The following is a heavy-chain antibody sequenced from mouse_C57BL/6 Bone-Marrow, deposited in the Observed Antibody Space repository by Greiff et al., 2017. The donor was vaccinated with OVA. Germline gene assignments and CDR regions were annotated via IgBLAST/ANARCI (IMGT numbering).Heavy chain of an antibody. V-gene: IGHV1-69*01. CDR2: IDPSDSYT. Sequence: QVQLQQPGAELVMPGASVKLSCKASGYTFTSYWMHWVKQRPGQGLEWIGEIDPSDSYTNYSQKFKGKSTLTVDKSSSTAYMQLSSLTSEDSAVYYCAREESGNLDSSGYALTYWGQGTTLTVSS. J-gene: IGHJ2*01. CDR3: AREESGNLDSSGYALTY. CDR1: GYTFTSYW. D-gene: IGHD3-2*02.